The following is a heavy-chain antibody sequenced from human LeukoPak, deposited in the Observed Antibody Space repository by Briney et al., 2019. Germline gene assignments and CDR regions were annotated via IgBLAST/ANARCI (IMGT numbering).Heavy chain of an antibody. J-gene: IGHJ6*03. Sequence: SVKVSCKASAGSISSYGISWVRQAPGQGLEWMGRIISGFGTANYAQNLQDRVTITADIAANTAYLQLTSLTSEDRAVYFSAKQGQSRRDYRDVWGEGPTVTVSS. D-gene: IGHD1/OR15-1a*01. CDR2: IISGFGTA. CDR3: AKQGQSRRDYRDV. V-gene: IGHV1-69*06. CDR1: AGSISSYG.